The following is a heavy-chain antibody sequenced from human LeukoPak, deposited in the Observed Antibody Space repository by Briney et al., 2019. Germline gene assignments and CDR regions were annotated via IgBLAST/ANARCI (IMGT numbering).Heavy chain of an antibody. CDR2: IYYSGST. Sequence: PSETLSLTCTVSGGSISSYYWSWIRQPPGKGLEWIGYIYYSGSTNYNPSLKRRATISVDTTKNQFSLKLSSVAGAETAVYYCARGYGDYGGLGYCYYMDVWGKGTTVADSS. J-gene: IGHJ6*03. CDR3: ARGYGDYGGLGYCYYMDV. CDR1: GGSISSYY. D-gene: IGHD4-17*01. V-gene: IGHV4-59*01.